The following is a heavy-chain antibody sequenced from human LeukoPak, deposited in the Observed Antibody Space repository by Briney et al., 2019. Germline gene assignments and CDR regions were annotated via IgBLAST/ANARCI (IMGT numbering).Heavy chain of an antibody. CDR1: GYTFTDYF. J-gene: IGHJ5*02. CDR2: INTNTGNP. CDR3: ARGRYSYGQNWFDP. V-gene: IGHV7-4-1*02. Sequence: ASVKVSCKAPGYTFTDYFIHWVRQAPGQGLEWMGWINTNTGNPTYAQGFTGRFVFSLDTSVSTAYLQISSLKAEDTAVYYCARGRYSYGQNWFDPWGQGTLVTVSS. D-gene: IGHD5-18*01.